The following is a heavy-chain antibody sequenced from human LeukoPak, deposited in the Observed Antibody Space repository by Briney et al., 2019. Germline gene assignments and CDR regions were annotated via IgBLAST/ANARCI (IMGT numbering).Heavy chain of an antibody. CDR2: ISAYNGNT. D-gene: IGHD3-22*01. CDR1: RYTFTSFG. Sequence: ASVKVSCKPSRYTFTSFGIRWVRQAPGRRLEWMGWISAYNGNTNYAQKLQGRVTMTTDTSTSTAYMELRSLRSDDTAVYYCARDYVDPDSSGYPPEAFDIWGQGTMVTVSS. V-gene: IGHV1-18*01. J-gene: IGHJ3*02. CDR3: ARDYVDPDSSGYPPEAFDI.